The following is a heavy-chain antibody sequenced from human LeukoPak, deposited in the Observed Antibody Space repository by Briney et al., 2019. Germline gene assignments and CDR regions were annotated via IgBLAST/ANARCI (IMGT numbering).Heavy chain of an antibody. V-gene: IGHV4-34*01. CDR2: INHSGST. J-gene: IGHJ4*02. Sequence: SETLSLTCAVYGGSFSGYYWGWIRQPPGKGLEWIGEINHSGSTNYNPSLKSRVTISVDTSKNQFSLKLSSVTAADTAVYYCARASYDFWSGYRLTNFDYWGQGTLVTVSS. CDR3: ARASYDFWSGYRLTNFDY. CDR1: GGSFSGYY. D-gene: IGHD3-3*01.